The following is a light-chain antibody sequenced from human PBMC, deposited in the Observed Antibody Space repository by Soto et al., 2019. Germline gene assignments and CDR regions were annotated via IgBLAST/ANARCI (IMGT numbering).Light chain of an antibody. J-gene: IGKJ2*01. CDR3: QQYGSSPPYT. V-gene: IGKV3-20*01. Sequence: EIVLTQSPGTLSLSPGERATLSCRASQSVSSSYLAWYQQKPGQAPRLLIYGVSSRTTGIPDRFSGSGSGTDFTLTISRLEPADFAVYYCQQYGSSPPYTFGQGTKLEIK. CDR1: QSVSSSY. CDR2: GVS.